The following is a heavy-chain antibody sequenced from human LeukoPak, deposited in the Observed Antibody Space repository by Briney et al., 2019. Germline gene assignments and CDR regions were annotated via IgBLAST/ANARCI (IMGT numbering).Heavy chain of an antibody. Sequence: ASVKVSCKASGYSFTGYYIHWVRQAPGQGLEWMGRINPNSGGPNYAQKFQGRATMTRDTSISTAHLELSRLRSDDTAVYYCAREYSYAYYFDYWGQGTLVTVSS. D-gene: IGHD3-16*01. CDR2: INPNSGGP. CDR1: GYSFTGYY. CDR3: AREYSYAYYFDY. V-gene: IGHV1-2*06. J-gene: IGHJ4*02.